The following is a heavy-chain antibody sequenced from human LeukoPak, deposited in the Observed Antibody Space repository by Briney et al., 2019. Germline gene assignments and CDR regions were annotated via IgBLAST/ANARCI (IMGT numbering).Heavy chain of an antibody. D-gene: IGHD2-2*01. CDR3: ARHVGEGFVVVPAAIRE. Sequence: PSETLSLTCTVSGGSISSSSYYWGWIRQPPGKGLEWIGRIYYSGSTYYNPSLKSRVTISVDTSKNQFSLKLSSVTAADTAVYYCARHVGEGFVVVPAAIREWGQGTLVTVSS. CDR2: IYYSGST. J-gene: IGHJ4*02. V-gene: IGHV4-39*01. CDR1: GGSISSSSYY.